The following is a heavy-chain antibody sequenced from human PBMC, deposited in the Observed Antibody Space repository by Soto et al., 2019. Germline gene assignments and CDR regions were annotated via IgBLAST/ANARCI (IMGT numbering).Heavy chain of an antibody. CDR3: AKAGYSYGAPLYYYYGMDV. CDR1: GITFSTYG. Sequence: GGSLRLSCAASGITFSTYGMHWVRQAPGKGLEWVAVISYDGSNKYYADSVKGRFTISRDNSKNTLYLQMNSLRAEDTAVYYCAKAGYSYGAPLYYYYGMDVWGQGTTVTVSS. V-gene: IGHV3-30*18. D-gene: IGHD5-18*01. J-gene: IGHJ6*02. CDR2: ISYDGSNK.